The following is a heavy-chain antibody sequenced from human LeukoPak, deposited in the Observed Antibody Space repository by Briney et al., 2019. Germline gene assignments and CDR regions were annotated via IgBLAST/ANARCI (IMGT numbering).Heavy chain of an antibody. J-gene: IGHJ4*02. CDR1: GVTFSSYW. V-gene: IGHV3-74*01. CDR3: ARKAQRDLDY. D-gene: IGHD1-1*01. Sequence: HGGSLRLSCAASGVTFSSYWMHWVRQAPGKGLVWISRINSVGSSTNYAHSVKGRFTISRDNAKNTLYLQMNSLKAEDTAVYYCARKAQRDLDYWGQGTLVTVSS. CDR2: INSVGSST.